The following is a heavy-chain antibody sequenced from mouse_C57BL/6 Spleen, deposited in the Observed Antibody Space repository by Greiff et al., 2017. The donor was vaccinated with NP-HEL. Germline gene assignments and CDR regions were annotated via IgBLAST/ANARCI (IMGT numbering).Heavy chain of an antibody. V-gene: IGHV1-69*01. CDR1: GYTFTSYW. CDR3: ARSPTVAYAMDY. Sequence: QVQLKQPGAELVMPGASVKLSCKASGYTFTSYWMHWVKQRPGQGLEWIGEIDPSDSYTNYNQKFQGKSTLTVDKSSSTAYMQLSSLTSEDSAVYYCARSPTVAYAMDYWGQGTSVTVSS. J-gene: IGHJ4*01. D-gene: IGHD1-1*01. CDR2: IDPSDSYT.